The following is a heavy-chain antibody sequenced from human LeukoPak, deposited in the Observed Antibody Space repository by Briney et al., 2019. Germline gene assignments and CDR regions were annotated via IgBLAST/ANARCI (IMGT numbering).Heavy chain of an antibody. Sequence: KPSETLSLTCTVSGGSIRSYWSWIRQSPGGGLEWIGYIYYSGDTAYNPSLRSRVTLSVDTSKNQFSLQLRSVTTADTAVYYCVRGPYGASISKWFDPWGQGTQVIVSP. CDR2: IYYSGDT. J-gene: IGHJ5*02. V-gene: IGHV4-59*01. CDR1: GGSIRSY. D-gene: IGHD4/OR15-4a*01. CDR3: VRGPYGASISKWFDP.